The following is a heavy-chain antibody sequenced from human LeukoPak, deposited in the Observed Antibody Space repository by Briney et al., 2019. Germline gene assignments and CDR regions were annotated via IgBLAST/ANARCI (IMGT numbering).Heavy chain of an antibody. J-gene: IGHJ4*02. V-gene: IGHV3-23*01. CDR2: ISGGSGRT. CDR3: AKDSAYYASDPGYFDY. CDR1: GFIFNGYG. Sequence: GGSLRLSCAASGFIFNGYGMSWVRQAPGKGLEWVSAISGGSGRTYYADSVKGRFTISRDNSRNTLYLQMNSLRAEDTAIYYCAKDSAYYASDPGYFDYWGQGTLVTVSS. D-gene: IGHD2-21*01.